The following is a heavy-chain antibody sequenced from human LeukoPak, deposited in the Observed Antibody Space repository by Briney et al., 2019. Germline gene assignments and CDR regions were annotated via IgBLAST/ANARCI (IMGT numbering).Heavy chain of an antibody. J-gene: IGHJ4*02. D-gene: IGHD3-3*01. CDR3: ALHYDFEDY. V-gene: IGHV4-30-2*01. CDR2: IYHSGST. Sequence: SETLSLTCTVSGGSISSSSYYWSWIRQPPGKGLEWIGYIYHSGSTYYNPSLKSRVTISVDRSKNQFSLKLSSVTAADTAVYYCALHYDFEDYWGQGTLVTVSS. CDR1: GGSISSSSYY.